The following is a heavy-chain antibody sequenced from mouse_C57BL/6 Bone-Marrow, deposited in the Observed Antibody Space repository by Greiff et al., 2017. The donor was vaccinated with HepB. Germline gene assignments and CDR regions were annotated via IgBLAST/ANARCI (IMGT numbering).Heavy chain of an antibody. J-gene: IGHJ3*01. V-gene: IGHV1-5*01. CDR1: GYTFTSYW. Sequence: VQLQQSGTVLARPGASVKMSCKTSGYTFTSYWMHWVKQRPGQGLEWIGAIYPGNSDTSYNQKFKGKAKLTAVTTASTAYMELSSLTNEDTAVYYCTRCHLFASWGQGTLVTVSA. D-gene: IGHD1-2*01. CDR3: TRCHLFAS. CDR2: IYPGNSDT.